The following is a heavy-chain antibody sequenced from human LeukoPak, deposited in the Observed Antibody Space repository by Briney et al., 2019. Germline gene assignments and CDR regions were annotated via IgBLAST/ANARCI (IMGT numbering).Heavy chain of an antibody. J-gene: IGHJ4*02. Sequence: GGTLRLSCAASGFTFSSYGMSWVRQAPGKGLEWVSAISGSGGSTYYADSVQGRFTISRDNSKNTLYLQMNSLRAEDTAVYYCAKWAPSGVVVPAAEDYWGQGTLVTVSS. CDR2: ISGSGGST. D-gene: IGHD2-2*01. CDR1: GFTFSSYG. V-gene: IGHV3-23*01. CDR3: AKWAPSGVVVPAAEDY.